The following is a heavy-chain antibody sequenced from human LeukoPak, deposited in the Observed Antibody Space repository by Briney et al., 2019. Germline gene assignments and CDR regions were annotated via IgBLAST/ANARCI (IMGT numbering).Heavy chain of an antibody. Sequence: PSETLSLICAVSGYSISSGYYWGWVRQPPGKGLEWIGSIFHSGCTYYNPSLKSRVNMSVDTSKNQISLKLSSVTAADTAVYYCARASGSYGSGSYYYYGIDVWGKGTMVTVSS. CDR2: IFHSGCT. D-gene: IGHD3-10*01. CDR1: GYSISSGYY. CDR3: ARASGSYGSGSYYYYGIDV. J-gene: IGHJ6*04. V-gene: IGHV4-38-2*01.